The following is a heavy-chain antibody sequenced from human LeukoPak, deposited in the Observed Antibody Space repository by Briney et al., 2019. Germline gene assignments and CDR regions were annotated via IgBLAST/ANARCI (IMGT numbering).Heavy chain of an antibody. D-gene: IGHD3-22*01. CDR3: ARGDSSYDRSGYYYSFDY. V-gene: IGHV4-59*01. CDR2: IYYSGST. Sequence: PSETLSPACLVAGRSPTTICCGCVRQPPGKGLEWIGYIYYSGSTNYNPSLKSRVTISVDTSKNQFSLKLSSVEPANTVVDYSARGDSSYDRSGYYYSFDYWGQGTLVTVSS. CDR1: GRSPTTIC. J-gene: IGHJ4*02.